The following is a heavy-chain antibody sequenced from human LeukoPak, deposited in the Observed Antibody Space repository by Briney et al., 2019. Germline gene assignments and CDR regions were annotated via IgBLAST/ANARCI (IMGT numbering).Heavy chain of an antibody. CDR1: GASVSSSH. J-gene: IGHJ5*02. CDR3: ARGFYERFDR. V-gene: IGHV4-59*02. Sequence: SETLSLTCTVSGASVSSSHWNWIRQSPGKGLEWIANVDYNGSTKYNPSLRGRGTMSLDTSKNQFYLKLESVTAADTARYYCARGFYERFDRWGQGTLVTVSS. CDR2: VDYNGST. D-gene: IGHD2/OR15-2a*01.